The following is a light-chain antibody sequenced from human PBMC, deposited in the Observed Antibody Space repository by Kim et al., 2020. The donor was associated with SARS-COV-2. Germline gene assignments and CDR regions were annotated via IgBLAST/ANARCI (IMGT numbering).Light chain of an antibody. CDR2: GAS. J-gene: IGKJ4*01. CDR3: LQYNNWPPLT. CDR1: HSVTSN. V-gene: IGKV3-15*01. Sequence: SPVDRATLSCRASHSVTSNLAWYQQKPGQAPRLLVYGASTRATGVPTRFSGSGSGTEFTLTISSLQSEDFAIYYCLQYNNWPPLTFGGGTKVDIK.